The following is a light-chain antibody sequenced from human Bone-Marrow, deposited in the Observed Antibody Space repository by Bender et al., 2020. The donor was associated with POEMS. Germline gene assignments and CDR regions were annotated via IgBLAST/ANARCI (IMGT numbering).Light chain of an antibody. CDR1: SSDVGGYNY. CDR3: CSYAGDRL. Sequence: QSALTQPASASGSLGQSVTISCTGTSSDVGGYNYVSWYQQHPGKAPKLIIYEGFKRPSGVSDRFSASKSGNTASLTISGLQAEDEADYYCCSYAGDRLFGGGTKLTVL. CDR2: EGF. J-gene: IGLJ3*02. V-gene: IGLV2-8*01.